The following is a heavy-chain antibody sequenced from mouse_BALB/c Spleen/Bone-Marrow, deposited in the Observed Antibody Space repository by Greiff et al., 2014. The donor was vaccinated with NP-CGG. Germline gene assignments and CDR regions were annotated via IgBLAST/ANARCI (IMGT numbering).Heavy chain of an antibody. CDR2: IDPANGNT. CDR3: AIYYYGSSGFAY. V-gene: IGHV14-3*02. D-gene: IGHD1-1*01. J-gene: IGHJ3*01. CDR1: GFNIKDTY. Sequence: VQLQQSGAELVKPGASVKLSCTASGFNIKDTYMRWVKQRPEQGLEWIGRIDPANGNTKYDPKFQGKATITADTSSNTAYLQLISLTSEDTAVYYCAIYYYGSSGFAYWGQGTLVTVSA.